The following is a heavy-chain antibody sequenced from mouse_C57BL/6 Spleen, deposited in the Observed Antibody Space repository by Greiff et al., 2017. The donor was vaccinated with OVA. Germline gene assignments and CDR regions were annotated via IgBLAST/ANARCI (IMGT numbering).Heavy chain of an antibody. J-gene: IGHJ4*01. Sequence: VQLQQSGAELVKPGASVKISCKASGYAFSSYWMNWVKQRPGKGLEWIGQIYPGDGDTNYNGKFKGKATLTADKSSSTAYMQLSSLTSEDSAVYFCARSSNHYYAMDYWGQGTSVTVSS. CDR2: IYPGDGDT. D-gene: IGHD2-5*01. CDR3: ARSSNHYYAMDY. V-gene: IGHV1-80*01. CDR1: GYAFSSYW.